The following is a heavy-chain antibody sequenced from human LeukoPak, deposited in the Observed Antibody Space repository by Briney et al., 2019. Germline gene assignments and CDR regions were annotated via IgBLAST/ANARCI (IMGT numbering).Heavy chain of an antibody. CDR3: ARALPSIAAAGNWFDP. V-gene: IGHV1-46*01. J-gene: IGHJ5*02. Sequence: ASVKVSCKASGYTFTSYYMHWVRQAPGQGLEWMGIINPSGGSTSYAQKFQGGVTMTRDTSTSTVYMELSSLRSEDTAVYYCARALPSIAAAGNWFDPWGQGTLVTVSS. CDR1: GYTFTSYY. D-gene: IGHD6-13*01. CDR2: INPSGGST.